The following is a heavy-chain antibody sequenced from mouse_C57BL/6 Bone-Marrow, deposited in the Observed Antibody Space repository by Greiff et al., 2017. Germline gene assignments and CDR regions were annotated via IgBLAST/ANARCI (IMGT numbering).Heavy chain of an antibody. J-gene: IGHJ4*01. CDR2: ISHGGGST. V-gene: IGHV5-12*01. CDR3: ARKDY. CDR1: GFTFSDYY. Sequence: EVMLVESGGGLVQPGGSLKLSCAASGFTFSDYYMYWVRQTPEKRLEWVAYISHGGGSTYYPDTVKGRFTISRDNAKNTLYLQMSRLKSEDTAMYYCARKDYWGQGTSVTVSS.